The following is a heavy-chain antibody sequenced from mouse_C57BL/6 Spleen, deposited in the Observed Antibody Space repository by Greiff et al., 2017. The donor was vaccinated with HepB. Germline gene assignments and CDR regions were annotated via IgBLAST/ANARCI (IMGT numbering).Heavy chain of an antibody. J-gene: IGHJ3*01. CDR1: GFTFSSYT. CDR2: ISGGGGNT. D-gene: IGHD1-1*01. Sequence: EVQGVESGGGLVKPGGSLKLSCAASGFTFSSYTMSWVRQTPEKRLEWVATISGGGGNTYYPDSVKGRFTISRDNAKNNLYLQMSSLRSEDTALYFCARHNYGSSFAYWGQGTLVTVSA. V-gene: IGHV5-9*01. CDR3: ARHNYGSSFAY.